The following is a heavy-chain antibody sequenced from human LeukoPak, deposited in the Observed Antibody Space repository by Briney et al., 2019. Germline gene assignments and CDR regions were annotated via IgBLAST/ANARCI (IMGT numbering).Heavy chain of an antibody. J-gene: IGHJ5*02. D-gene: IGHD4-17*01. CDR1: GITISSNH. Sequence: PGGSLTLSCAASGITISSNHMTWVRQAPGKALEWLSVNYDGGSKSYADSVEGRFIISRDNSKNTLYLQMNNLRGRDTAVYYCVRFYGVPGGWFDPWGQGTLVTVSS. CDR3: VRFYGVPGGWFDP. V-gene: IGHV3-66*01. CDR2: NYDGGSK.